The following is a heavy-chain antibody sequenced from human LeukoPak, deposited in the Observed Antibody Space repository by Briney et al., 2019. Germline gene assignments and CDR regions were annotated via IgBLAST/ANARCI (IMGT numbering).Heavy chain of an antibody. J-gene: IGHJ3*02. Sequence: PSETLSLTCTVSGYSISSGYYWGWIRQPPGKGLEWIGSIYHSGSTYYNPSLKSRVTISVDTSKNQFSLKLSSVTAADTAVYYCARKWGPTRDAFDIWGQGTMVTVSS. CDR2: IYHSGST. CDR3: ARKWGPTRDAFDI. D-gene: IGHD1-1*01. CDR1: GYSISSGYY. V-gene: IGHV4-38-2*02.